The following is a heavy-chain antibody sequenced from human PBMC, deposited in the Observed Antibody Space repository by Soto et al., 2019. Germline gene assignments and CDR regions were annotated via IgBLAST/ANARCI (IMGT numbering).Heavy chain of an antibody. D-gene: IGHD6-13*01. CDR1: GFTVSSNY. Sequence: PGGSLRLSCAASGFTVSSNYMSWVRQAPGKGLEWVSVIYSGGSTYYADSVKGRFTISRDNSKNTLYLQMNSLRAEDTAVYYCARDTTRSAGSYYYYYYGMDVWGQGTTVTVSS. CDR3: ARDTTRSAGSYYYYYYGMDV. J-gene: IGHJ6*02. V-gene: IGHV3-53*01. CDR2: IYSGGST.